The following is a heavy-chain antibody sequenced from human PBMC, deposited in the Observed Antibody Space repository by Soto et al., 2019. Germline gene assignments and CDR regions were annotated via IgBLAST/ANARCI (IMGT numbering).Heavy chain of an antibody. Sequence: GXSLRLSCAVSGFSFNSHWMHCVRQLPVKGLEWVSLMESDGKTSSDAASVKGRFTTSRDNAKNTLFLQMTSLRAEDAAVYYCVRESRTTQSWGMATQFVSWGQGTPVTVSS. CDR3: VRESRTTQSWGMATQFVS. V-gene: IGHV3-74*01. D-gene: IGHD1-1*01. CDR1: GFSFNSHW. CDR2: MESDGKTS. J-gene: IGHJ4*02.